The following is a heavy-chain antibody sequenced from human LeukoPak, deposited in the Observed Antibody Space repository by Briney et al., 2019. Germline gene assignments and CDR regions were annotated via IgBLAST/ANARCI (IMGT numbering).Heavy chain of an antibody. CDR1: GGTFSSYA. Sequence: GASVKVSCKASGGTFSSYAISWVRQAPGKGLEWMGRIIPIFGTANYAQKFQGRITITADKSTSTAYMELSSLRSEDTAVYYCASDMRTGTTSPYYYMDVWGKGTTVTVSS. CDR2: IIPIFGTA. V-gene: IGHV1-69*06. D-gene: IGHD1-7*01. CDR3: ASDMRTGTTSPYYYMDV. J-gene: IGHJ6*03.